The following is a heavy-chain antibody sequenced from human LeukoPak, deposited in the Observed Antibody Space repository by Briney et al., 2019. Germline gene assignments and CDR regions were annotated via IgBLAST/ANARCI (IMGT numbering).Heavy chain of an antibody. CDR3: ARRAVDNSYYYYMDV. J-gene: IGHJ6*03. V-gene: IGHV1-69*06. CDR1: GGTFSSYA. CDR2: IIPIFGTA. D-gene: IGHD6-19*01. Sequence: SVKVSCKASGGTFSSYAISWVRQAPGQGLEWMGGIIPIFGTANYAQKFQGRVTITADKSTSTAYMEVSSLRYEDTAVYYCARRAVDNSYYYYMDVWGKGTTVTVSS.